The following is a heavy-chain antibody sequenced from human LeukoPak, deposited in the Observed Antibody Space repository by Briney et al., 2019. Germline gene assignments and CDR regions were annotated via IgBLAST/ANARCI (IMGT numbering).Heavy chain of an antibody. Sequence: PGGSLRLSCAASGFTFSDYYMSWIRQAPGKGLEWVSAISASGGSTNYADSVKGRFTISRDNSKNTLYLQMTSLRAEDTAVYYCAKDMASTSYGYHDYWGQGTLVTVSS. CDR3: AKDMASTSYGYHDY. D-gene: IGHD5-18*01. CDR2: ISASGGST. CDR1: GFTFSDYY. V-gene: IGHV3-23*01. J-gene: IGHJ4*02.